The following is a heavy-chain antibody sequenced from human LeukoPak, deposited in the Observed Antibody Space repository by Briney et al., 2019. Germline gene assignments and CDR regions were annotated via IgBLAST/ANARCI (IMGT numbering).Heavy chain of an antibody. J-gene: IGHJ4*02. Sequence: GGSLRLSCVASGFMYSDYAMSWVRQAPGKGLEWVSTVNADGGNTYYADSVKGRFTISRDNSKSTLILQMNSLRVEDTALYYCTKRVKYGGTWDHFADWGQGTLVTVSS. V-gene: IGHV3-23*01. CDR2: VNADGGNT. D-gene: IGHD1-26*01. CDR1: GFMYSDYA. CDR3: TKRVKYGGTWDHFAD.